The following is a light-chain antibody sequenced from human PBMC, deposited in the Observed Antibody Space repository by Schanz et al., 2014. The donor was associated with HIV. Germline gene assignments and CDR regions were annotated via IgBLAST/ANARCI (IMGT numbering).Light chain of an antibody. CDR1: SSDLGVYNF. V-gene: IGLV2-14*03. CDR3: SSYTSTTTVV. CDR2: DVS. Sequence: QSALTQPASVSGSPGQSITISCSGTSSDLGVYNFVSWYQQRPGTAPKLMIYDVSNRPSGVSNRFSGSKSGNTASLTISELRAEDEADYYCSSYTSTTTVVFGGGTKLTVL. J-gene: IGLJ3*02.